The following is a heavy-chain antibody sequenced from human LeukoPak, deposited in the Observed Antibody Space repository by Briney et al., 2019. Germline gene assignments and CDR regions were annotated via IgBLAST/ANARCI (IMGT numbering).Heavy chain of an antibody. Sequence: SETLSLTCTVSGNSISSGDYYWSWIRQPAGKGLEWIGRIYTSGSTNYNPSLKSRVTISVDTSKNQFSLKLSSVTAADTAVYYCARTGRVGYYNYWGQGTLVTVSS. D-gene: IGHD7-27*01. CDR1: GNSISSGDYY. J-gene: IGHJ4*02. CDR3: ARTGRVGYYNY. V-gene: IGHV4-61*02. CDR2: IYTSGST.